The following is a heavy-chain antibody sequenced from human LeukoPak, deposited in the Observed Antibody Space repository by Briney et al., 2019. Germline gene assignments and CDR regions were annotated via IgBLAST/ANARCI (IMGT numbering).Heavy chain of an antibody. CDR2: ISSSSSTI. CDR1: GFTFSSYS. D-gene: IGHD6-13*01. CDR3: ARTYSSSWYWKGYFDY. J-gene: IGHJ4*02. Sequence: GGSLRLSCAASGFTFSSYSMNWVRQAPGKGLEWVSYISSSSSTIYYADSVKGRFTISRDNAKNSLYLQMNSLRAEDTAVYYCARTYSSSWYWKGYFDYWGQGTLVTVSS. V-gene: IGHV3-48*04.